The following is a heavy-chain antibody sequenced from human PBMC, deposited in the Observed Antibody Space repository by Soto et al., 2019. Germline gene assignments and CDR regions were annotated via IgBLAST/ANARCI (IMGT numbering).Heavy chain of an antibody. CDR2: INSDGSST. V-gene: IGHV3-74*01. Sequence: EVQLVESGGNLIQPGGSLRLSCAASGFTFSSYWMHWVRQAPGKGLVWVSRINSDGSSTSYVDSVKGRFTISRDNAKKTLYLQMNRLSVEDTAVYYCARRGQEGPGLAHWGQGTLVTVSS. CDR1: GFTFSSYW. CDR3: ARRGQEGPGLAH. J-gene: IGHJ5*02.